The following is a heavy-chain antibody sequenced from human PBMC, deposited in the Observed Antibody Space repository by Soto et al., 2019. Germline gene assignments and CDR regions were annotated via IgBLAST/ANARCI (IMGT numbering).Heavy chain of an antibody. V-gene: IGHV2-5*02. D-gene: IGHD2-15*01. CDR3: AHRQRTVVVGAPFDL. J-gene: IGHJ4*02. CDR1: GVSLTTSGLG. Sequence: ITLRESGPTLVQPTQTLTLTCTLSGVSLTTSGLGVDWIRQPPGKALEWLELIYWDDDKRFSPSLKSRLANTRDTSNNQVVMTMTDLAPVDTAIYYCAHRQRTVVVGAPFDLWGQGSQVTVSS. CDR2: IYWDDDK.